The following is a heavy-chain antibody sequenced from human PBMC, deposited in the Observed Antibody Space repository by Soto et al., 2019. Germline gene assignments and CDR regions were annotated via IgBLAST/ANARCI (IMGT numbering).Heavy chain of an antibody. J-gene: IGHJ6*03. V-gene: IGHV3-13*01. CDR2: IGTAGDT. CDR1: GFTFSSYD. D-gene: IGHD6-6*01. CDR3: ARASRGSAVYSSSPVHYYYYMDV. Sequence: GGSLRLSCAASGFTFSSYDMHWVRQATGKGLEWVSAIGTAGDTYYPGSVKGRFTISRENAKNSLYLQMNSLRAGDTAVYYCARASRGSAVYSSSPVHYYYYMDVWGKGTTVTVSS.